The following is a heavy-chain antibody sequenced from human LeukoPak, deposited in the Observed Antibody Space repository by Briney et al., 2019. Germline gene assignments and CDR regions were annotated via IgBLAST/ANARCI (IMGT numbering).Heavy chain of an antibody. CDR1: GFTFSSYW. J-gene: IGHJ4*02. CDR2: INQDV. Sequence: GRSLRLSCAGYGFTFSSYWMNWVRQAPGKGLEWVANINQDVVDSVKGRFTISRDNAKNSLYLQVNSLRAEDTAVYYCARGTLLPGIDYWGQGTLVTVSS. CDR3: ARGTLLPGIDY. D-gene: IGHD1-26*01. V-gene: IGHV3-7*01.